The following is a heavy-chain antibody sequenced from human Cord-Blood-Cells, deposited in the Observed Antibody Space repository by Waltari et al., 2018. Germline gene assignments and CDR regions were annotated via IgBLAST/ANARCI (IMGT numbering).Heavy chain of an antibody. CDR3: ARHRGAAAGSLVRWFDP. V-gene: IGHV4-59*08. D-gene: IGHD6-13*01. J-gene: IGHJ5*02. CDR1: GGSISSYH. CDR2: IYYSGST. Sequence: QVQLQESGPGLVKPSETLSLTCTVSGGSISSYHWSWIRQPPGKGLEWIGYIYYSGSTNYNPSLKSRVTISVDTSKNQFSLKLSSVTAADTAVYYCARHRGAAAGSLVRWFDPWGQGTLVTVSS.